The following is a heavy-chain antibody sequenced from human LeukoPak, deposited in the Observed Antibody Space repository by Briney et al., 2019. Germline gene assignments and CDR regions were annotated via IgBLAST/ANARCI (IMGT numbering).Heavy chain of an antibody. D-gene: IGHD5-18*01. V-gene: IGHV1-18*01. CDR3: ARVDTAMVTWFDY. J-gene: IGHJ4*02. CDR1: GYTFTSYG. Sequence: ASVKVSCKASGYTFTSYGISLVRQAPGQALEWVGWISAYNGNTNYAQTLQGRVTMTTDTSTSTAYMELRSLRSDDTAVYYCARVDTAMVTWFDYWGQGTLVTVSS. CDR2: ISAYNGNT.